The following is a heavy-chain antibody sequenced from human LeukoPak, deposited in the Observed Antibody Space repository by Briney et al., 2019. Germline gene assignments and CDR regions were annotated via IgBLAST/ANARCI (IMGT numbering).Heavy chain of an antibody. D-gene: IGHD2-2*01. CDR3: AKDVGKGSIVVVPAARVSGGGPIDT. CDR2: ISWDGGST. V-gene: IGHV3-43D*03. CDR1: GFTFDDYA. Sequence: GGSLRLSCAASGFTFDDYAMHWVRQAPGKGLEWVSLISWDGGSTYYADSVKGRFTISRDNSKNSLYLQMNSLRAEDTALYYCAKDVGKGSIVVVPAARVSGGGPIDTWGQGTLVTVSS. J-gene: IGHJ5*02.